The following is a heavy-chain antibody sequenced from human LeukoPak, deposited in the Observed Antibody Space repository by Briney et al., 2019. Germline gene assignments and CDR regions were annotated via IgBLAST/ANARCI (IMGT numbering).Heavy chain of an antibody. D-gene: IGHD3-10*01. CDR1: GGSISSSSYY. CDR2: IYYSGST. V-gene: IGHV4-39*01. Sequence: SETLSLTCTVFGGSISSSSYYWGWIRQPPGKGLEWIGSIYYSGSTYYNPSLKSRVTISVDTSKNQFSLKLSSVTAADTAVYYCASVRGAPLWGQGTLVTVSS. CDR3: ASVRGAPL. J-gene: IGHJ4*02.